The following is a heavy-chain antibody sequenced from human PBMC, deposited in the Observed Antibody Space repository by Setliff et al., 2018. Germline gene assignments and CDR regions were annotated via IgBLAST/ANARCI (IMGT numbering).Heavy chain of an antibody. D-gene: IGHD6-19*01. J-gene: IGHJ6*03. Sequence: SETLSLTCTVSGGSISSYYWSWIRQPAGKGLEWIGHIYIGWSANYNPSLKSRVTLSIDTSKNQFSLNLKSVTAADMAVYYCAREQWLDPPGYYYMDVRAKGTTVTVSS. V-gene: IGHV4-4*07. CDR1: GGSISSYY. CDR3: AREQWLDPPGYYYMDV. CDR2: IYIGWSA.